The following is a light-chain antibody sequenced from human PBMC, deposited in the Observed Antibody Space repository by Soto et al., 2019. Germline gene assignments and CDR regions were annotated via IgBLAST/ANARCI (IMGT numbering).Light chain of an antibody. CDR2: EVV. CDR3: KSYAGSNTYV. V-gene: IGLV2-8*01. J-gene: IGLJ1*01. CDR1: RNDIGAYEF. Sequence: QSALAQPPSASGSPGQSVTISCTGTRNDIGAYEFVSWYQHHPGKAPKLIIYEVVQRPSGVPDRFSGSKSGNTASLTVSGLQAADEAYYSCKSYAGSNTYVFGTGNKVTGL.